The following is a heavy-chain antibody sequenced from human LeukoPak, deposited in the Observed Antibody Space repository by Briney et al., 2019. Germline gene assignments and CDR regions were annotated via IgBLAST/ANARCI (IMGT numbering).Heavy chain of an antibody. Sequence: PSETLSLTCTVSGGSISSYYWSWIRQPPGKGLEWIGYIYHSGSTNYNPSLKSRVTISVDTSKNQFSLKLSSVTAADTAVYYCATGYSSGWGAGYYYGMDVWGQGTTVTVSS. D-gene: IGHD6-19*01. CDR1: GGSISSYY. J-gene: IGHJ6*02. V-gene: IGHV4-59*01. CDR2: IYHSGST. CDR3: ATGYSSGWGAGYYYGMDV.